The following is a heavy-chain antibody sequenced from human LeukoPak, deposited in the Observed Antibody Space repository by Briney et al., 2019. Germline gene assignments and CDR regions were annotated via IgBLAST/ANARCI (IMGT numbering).Heavy chain of an antibody. CDR2: ISAYNGNT. D-gene: IGHD2-15*01. Sequence: SVKVSCKASGGTFSSYAISWVRQAPGQGLEWMGWISAYNGNTNYAQKFQGRVTITADESTSTAYMELSSLRSEDTAVYYCASVGYCSGGSWPCSNWFDPWGQGTLVTVSS. J-gene: IGHJ5*02. V-gene: IGHV1-69*13. CDR1: GGTFSSYA. CDR3: ASVGYCSGGSWPCSNWFDP.